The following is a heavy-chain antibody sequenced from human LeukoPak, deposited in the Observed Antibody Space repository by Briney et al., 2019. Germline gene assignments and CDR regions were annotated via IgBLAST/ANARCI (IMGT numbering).Heavy chain of an antibody. CDR3: ARDRDFPRDQLDY. J-gene: IGHJ4*02. CDR1: GFTFSNYA. Sequence: GGFLRLSCAASGFTFSNYAMSWVRQAPGKGLEWVSAISKTGDATWYPDSVKGRFTISRDKSKNILYLQMNSLRAEDTALYYCARDRDFPRDQLDYWGQGTLGTVSS. CDR2: ISKTGDAT. D-gene: IGHD2-21*02. V-gene: IGHV3-23*01.